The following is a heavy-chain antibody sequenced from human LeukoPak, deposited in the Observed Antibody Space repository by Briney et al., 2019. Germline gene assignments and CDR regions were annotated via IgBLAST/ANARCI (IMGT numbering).Heavy chain of an antibody. CDR2: IWYDGSNK. Sequence: GGSLSLSCAASGFTFSSYGMHWVRQAPGKGLEWVAVIWYDGSNKYYADSVKGRFTISRENAKNSLYLQMNSLRAGDTAVYYCARAVAAPGAYYYYGMDVWGQGTTVTVSS. D-gene: IGHD6-13*01. CDR1: GFTFSSYG. CDR3: ARAVAAPGAYYYYGMDV. J-gene: IGHJ6*02. V-gene: IGHV3-33*01.